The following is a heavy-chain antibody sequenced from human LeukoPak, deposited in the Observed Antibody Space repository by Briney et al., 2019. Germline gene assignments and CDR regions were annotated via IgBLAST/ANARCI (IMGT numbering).Heavy chain of an antibody. V-gene: IGHV4-34*01. CDR3: TRMTTGHDY. Sequence: SETLSLTCAVSGVSFNDYYWSWVRQTPGKGLEWIGEINHSGYTNDSPSLKSRVTLSIDTSRKQFSLNLRSVTVADTGIYYCTRMTTGHDYWGQETRVTVPS. CDR1: GVSFNDYY. J-gene: IGHJ4*02. CDR2: INHSGYT. D-gene: IGHD4-17*01.